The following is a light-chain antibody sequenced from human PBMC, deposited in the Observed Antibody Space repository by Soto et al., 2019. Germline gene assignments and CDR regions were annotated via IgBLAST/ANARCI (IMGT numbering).Light chain of an antibody. CDR2: END. J-gene: IGLJ3*02. CDR3: GTWDSSLSAGV. Sequence: QSVLTQPPSVSAAPGQKVTISCSGSNSNIGNNYVSWYQQLPGTAPKLLIYENDKRPSEIPDRFSGSKSGTSATLAITGLQTGDEADYYCGTWDSSLSAGVFGGGTKLTVL. CDR1: NSNIGNNY. V-gene: IGLV1-51*02.